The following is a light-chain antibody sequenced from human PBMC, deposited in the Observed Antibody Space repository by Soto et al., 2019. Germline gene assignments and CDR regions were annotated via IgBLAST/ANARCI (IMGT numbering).Light chain of an antibody. CDR1: QSVSSSY. CDR3: QQYNTSPWT. J-gene: IGKJ1*01. CDR2: GAS. Sequence: EIVMTQSPATLSVSPGERATLSCRASQSVSSSYLAWYQQKPGQAPRLLIYGASSRATGIPDRFSGSGSGTDFTLTISSLQPDDFATYYCQQYNTSPWTFGQGTKVDIK. V-gene: IGKV3-20*01.